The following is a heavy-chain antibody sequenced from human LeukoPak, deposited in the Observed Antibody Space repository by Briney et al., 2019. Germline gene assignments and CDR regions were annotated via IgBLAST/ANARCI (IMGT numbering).Heavy chain of an antibody. CDR2: IWYDGSNK. D-gene: IGHD2/OR15-2a*01. CDR3: AREGPRGNSQFDY. V-gene: IGHV3-33*08. CDR1: GFTFSNYW. J-gene: IGHJ4*02. Sequence: GGSLRLSCGASGFTFSNYWMSWVRQAPGKGLEWVALIWYDGSNKYYADSVKGRLTISRDNSKNTLYLQMNSLRAEDTAVYYCAREGPRGNSQFDYWGQGTLVTVSS.